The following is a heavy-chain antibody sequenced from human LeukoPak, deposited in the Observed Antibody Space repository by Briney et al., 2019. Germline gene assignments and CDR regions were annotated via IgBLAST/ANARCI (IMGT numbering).Heavy chain of an antibody. CDR3: ARRIAAADNNWFDP. D-gene: IGHD6-13*01. Sequence: GESLKISCKGSGYTFTNFWIGWVRQMPGKGLESMGIIYPGDPDARYSPSFQGQVTISADKSISTAYLQWSSLKASDTAIYYCARRIAAADNNWFDPWGQGTLVTVSS. CDR2: IYPGDPDA. J-gene: IGHJ5*02. CDR1: GYTFTNFW. V-gene: IGHV5-51*01.